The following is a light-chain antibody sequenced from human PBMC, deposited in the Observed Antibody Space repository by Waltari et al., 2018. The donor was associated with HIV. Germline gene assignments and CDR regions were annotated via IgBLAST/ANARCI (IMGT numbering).Light chain of an antibody. CDR2: GAF. CDR1: QSVDNN. Sequence: EIVMTQSQASLSVSPGERATLSCRASQSVDNNLAWYHHKPGQAPRLLIYGAFTRASGVPPRFSGSGSGTEFTLTISSLRSEDFAVYYCHQYDNWPRTFGQGT. CDR3: HQYDNWPRT. V-gene: IGKV3-15*01. J-gene: IGKJ2*01.